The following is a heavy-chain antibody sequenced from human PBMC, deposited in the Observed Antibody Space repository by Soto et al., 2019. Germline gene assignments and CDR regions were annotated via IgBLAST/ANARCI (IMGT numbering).Heavy chain of an antibody. D-gene: IGHD6-13*01. Sequence: SQTLSLTCAISGDSVSSNSAAWNWIRQSPSRGLEWLGRTYYRSKWYNDYAVSVKSRITINPDTSKNQFSLQLNSVTPEDTAVHYCAREQQLVLRGAYNWFDSWGQGTLVTV. V-gene: IGHV6-1*01. CDR1: GDSVSSNSAA. CDR2: TYYRSKWYN. CDR3: AREQQLVLRGAYNWFDS. J-gene: IGHJ5*01.